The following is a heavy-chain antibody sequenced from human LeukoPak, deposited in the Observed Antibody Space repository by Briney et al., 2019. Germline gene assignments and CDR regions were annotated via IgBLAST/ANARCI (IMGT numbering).Heavy chain of an antibody. CDR1: GGSISSSNW. V-gene: IGHV4-4*02. Sequence: SETLSLTCAVSGGSISSSNWWSWVRQPPGKGLEWIGEIYHSGSTNYNPSLKSRVTISVDTSKNQFSLKLSSVTAADTAVYYCARDQIASYYYDSSGYYFDAFDIWGQGTMVTVSS. CDR2: IYHSGST. J-gene: IGHJ3*02. CDR3: ARDQIASYYYDSSGYYFDAFDI. D-gene: IGHD3-22*01.